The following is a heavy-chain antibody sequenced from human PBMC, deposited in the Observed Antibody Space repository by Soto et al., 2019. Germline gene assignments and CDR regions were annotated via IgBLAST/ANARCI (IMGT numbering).Heavy chain of an antibody. CDR2: IWYDGSYE. CDR1: GFTFSSYG. V-gene: IGHV3-33*01. J-gene: IGHJ2*01. D-gene: IGHD3-9*01. Sequence: QVQVVESGGGVVQPGRSLRLSCAASGFTFSSYGMHWVRQAPGKGLEWVAIIWYDGSYEYYADSVKGRFTISRDNSKNRLYLQMNSLRAEDTAVYYCASGPHILTGYTHWYFDLWGRGTLVTVSS. CDR3: ASGPHILTGYTHWYFDL.